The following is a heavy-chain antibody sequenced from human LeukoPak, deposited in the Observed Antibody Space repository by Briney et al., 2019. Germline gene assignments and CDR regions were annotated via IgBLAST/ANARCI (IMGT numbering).Heavy chain of an antibody. CDR3: ARGLPGIAAAVFDY. V-gene: IGHV3-53*01. J-gene: IGHJ4*02. Sequence: GGSLRLSCAASGFTVSSNYMSWVRQAPGKGLEWVSVIYIVGTTYYADSVKGRFTISRDNSKNTLYLQMNSLRAEDTAVYYCARGLPGIAAAVFDYWGQGTLVTVSS. CDR2: IYIVGTT. D-gene: IGHD6-13*01. CDR1: GFTVSSNY.